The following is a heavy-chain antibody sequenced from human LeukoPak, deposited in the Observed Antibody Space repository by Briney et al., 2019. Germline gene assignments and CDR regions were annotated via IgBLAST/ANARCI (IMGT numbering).Heavy chain of an antibody. V-gene: IGHV3-30*19. CDR3: GRGSVGFGELNY. D-gene: IGHD3-10*01. Sequence: GRSLRLSCTASGFTFSSYGMHWVRQAPGKGLEWVAVIWYDGSNKFYADSVKGRFTLSRDNSKNTLYLQMNSLRIEDTAVYYCGRGSVGFGELNYWGQGTLVTVSS. J-gene: IGHJ4*02. CDR1: GFTFSSYG. CDR2: IWYDGSNK.